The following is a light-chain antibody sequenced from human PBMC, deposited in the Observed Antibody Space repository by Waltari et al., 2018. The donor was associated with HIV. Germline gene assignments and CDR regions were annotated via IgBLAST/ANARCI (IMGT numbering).Light chain of an antibody. CDR3: GTWDPRLSVGV. CDR2: DNN. CDR1: IPTPANDY. Sequence: QSVLTQPPSVSAAPGPTVTISCPGTIPTPANDYLSWYQHVPGAAPKLLIYDNNKRPSGIPDRFSGSKSGTSATLDITGLQTGDEADYYCGTWDPRLSVGVFGGGTKLTVL. J-gene: IGLJ2*01. V-gene: IGLV1-51*01.